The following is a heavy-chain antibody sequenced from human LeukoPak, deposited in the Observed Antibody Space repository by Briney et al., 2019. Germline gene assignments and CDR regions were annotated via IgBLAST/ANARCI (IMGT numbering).Heavy chain of an antibody. Sequence: ASVKVSCKASGYTFTGYYMHWVRQAPGQGLEWMGWINPNSGGTNYAQKFQGRVTMTRDTSISTAYMELSRLRSDDTAVYYCARAQDYYDSSGSNNWFDPWGQGTLVTVSS. CDR1: GYTFTGYY. CDR2: INPNSGGT. CDR3: ARAQDYYDSSGSNNWFDP. V-gene: IGHV1-2*02. D-gene: IGHD3-22*01. J-gene: IGHJ5*02.